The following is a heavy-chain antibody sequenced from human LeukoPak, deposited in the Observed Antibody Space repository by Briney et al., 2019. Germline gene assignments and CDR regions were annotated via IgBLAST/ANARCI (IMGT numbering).Heavy chain of an antibody. J-gene: IGHJ4*02. D-gene: IGHD3-9*01. V-gene: IGHV3-33*06. CDR1: GFTFSSYG. CDR3: AKGVGGWYYDILTGYYTLVY. Sequence: GGSLRLSCAASGFTFSSYGMHWVRQAPGKGLEWVAVIWYDGSNKYYADSVKGRFTLSRDNSKNTMYLQMNSLRGEDTAVYYCAKGVGGWYYDILTGYYTLVYWGQGTLVTVSS. CDR2: IWYDGSNK.